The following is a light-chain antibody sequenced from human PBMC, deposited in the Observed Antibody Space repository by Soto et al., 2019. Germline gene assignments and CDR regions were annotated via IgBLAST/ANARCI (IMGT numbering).Light chain of an antibody. J-gene: IGKJ1*01. CDR1: QSVSSSY. CDR2: GAS. Sequence: EIVLTQSPGTLSLSPGERATLSCRASQSVSSSYLAWYQQKPGQAPRLLIYGASSRATGIPDSFSGSGSGTDFTLTISRLEPEDFAVYQCQQYGTSPWTFGQGTKVEIK. V-gene: IGKV3-20*01. CDR3: QQYGTSPWT.